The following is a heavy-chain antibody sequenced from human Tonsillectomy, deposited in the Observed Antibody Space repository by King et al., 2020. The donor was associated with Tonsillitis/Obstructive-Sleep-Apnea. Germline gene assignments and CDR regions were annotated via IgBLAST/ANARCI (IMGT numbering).Heavy chain of an antibody. V-gene: IGHV1-46*01. Sequence: VQLVESGAEVKKPGASVKVSCKASGYTFTSYYTHWVRQAPGQGLEWMGIINPYDGSTNYAQKFQGRVTMTRDTSTSTGYMELNSLRSEETAVYFCARGQEEEVEMSAIRCWYHWGQGTLVTVSS. CDR2: INPYDGST. D-gene: IGHD5-24*01. J-gene: IGHJ5*02. CDR1: GYTFTSYY. CDR3: ARGQEEEVEMSAIRCWYH.